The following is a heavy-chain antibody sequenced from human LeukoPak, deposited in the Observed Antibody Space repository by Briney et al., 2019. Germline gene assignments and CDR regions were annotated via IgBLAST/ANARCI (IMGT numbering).Heavy chain of an antibody. CDR3: AKERDGYADAFDI. D-gene: IGHD5-24*01. Sequence: QPGGSLRLSCAASGFTFSSYGMHWVRQAPGKGLEWVAVISYDRSNKYYADSMKGRFTISRDNSKNTLYLQMNSLRAEDTAVYYCAKERDGYADAFDIWGQGTMVTVSS. CDR2: ISYDRSNK. J-gene: IGHJ3*02. V-gene: IGHV3-30*18. CDR1: GFTFSSYG.